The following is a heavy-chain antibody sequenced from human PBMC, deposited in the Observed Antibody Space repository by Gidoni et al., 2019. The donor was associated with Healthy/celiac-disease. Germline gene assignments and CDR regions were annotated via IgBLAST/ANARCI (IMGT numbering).Heavy chain of an antibody. CDR1: GFTFSSYS. J-gene: IGHJ5*02. V-gene: IGHV3-21*01. Sequence: EVQLVESGGGLVKPGGSLRLSCAASGFTFSSYSMNWVRQAPGKGLEWVSSISSSSSYIYYADSVKGRFTISRDNAKNSLYLQMNSLRAEDTAVYYCARTPGGYPYNWFDPWGQGTLVTVSS. CDR2: ISSSSSYI. CDR3: ARTPGGYPYNWFDP. D-gene: IGHD5-18*01.